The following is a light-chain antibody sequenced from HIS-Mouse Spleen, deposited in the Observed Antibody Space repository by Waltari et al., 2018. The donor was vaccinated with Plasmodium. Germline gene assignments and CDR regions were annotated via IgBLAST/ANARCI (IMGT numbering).Light chain of an antibody. Sequence: PSSLSASVGARVTITCRASQSISNYLNWYQQKPGKAPKFLIYAASTLQSGVPSRFSGSGSGTDFTLTISSLQPEDFATYYCQQSYSTWTFGQGTKVEIK. J-gene: IGKJ1*01. CDR3: QQSYSTWT. CDR2: AAS. CDR1: QSISNY. V-gene: IGKV1-39*01.